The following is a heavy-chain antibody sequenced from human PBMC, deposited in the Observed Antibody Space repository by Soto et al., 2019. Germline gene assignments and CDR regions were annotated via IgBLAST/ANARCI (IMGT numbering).Heavy chain of an antibody. CDR2: IYHSGTT. CDR3: ARGDILTGAARGAWFDP. Sequence: SETLSLTCAVSGDSISSGYYWAWIRQPPGKGLEWIGSIYHSGTTYYNPSLKSRVTISVDTSKNQFSLKLSSVTAADTAVYYCARGDILTGAARGAWFDPWGQGTLVTVSS. V-gene: IGHV4-38-2*01. CDR1: GDSISSGYY. D-gene: IGHD3-9*01. J-gene: IGHJ5*02.